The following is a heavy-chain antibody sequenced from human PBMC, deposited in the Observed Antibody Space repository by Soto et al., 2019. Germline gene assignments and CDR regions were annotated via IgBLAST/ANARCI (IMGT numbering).Heavy chain of an antibody. V-gene: IGHV3-48*02. CDR2: ISSSSSTI. CDR3: AGYSSSWSIGSDP. Sequence: GGSLRLSCAASGFTFSSYSMNWVRQAPGKGLEWVSYISSSSSTIYYADSVKGRFTISRDNAKNSLYLQMNSLRDEDTAVYYCAGYSSSWSIGSDPWGQGTLVTVSS. D-gene: IGHD6-13*01. CDR1: GFTFSSYS. J-gene: IGHJ5*02.